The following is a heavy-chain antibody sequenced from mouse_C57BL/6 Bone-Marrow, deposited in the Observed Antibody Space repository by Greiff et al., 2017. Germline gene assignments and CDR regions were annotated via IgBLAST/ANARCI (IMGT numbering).Heavy chain of an antibody. CDR1: GYTFTSYW. CDR2: IYPTSGRT. V-gene: IGHV1-55*01. Sequence: VQLQQPGAELVKPGASVKMSCKASGYTFTSYWITWVKQRPGQGLEWIGDIYPTSGRTNYNEKFKSKAILTVVTSSNTAYLQLSSLPSEDSAVFYCARSGPLGRSFDYWGQGTTLTVSS. D-gene: IGHD4-1*01. J-gene: IGHJ2*01. CDR3: ARSGPLGRSFDY.